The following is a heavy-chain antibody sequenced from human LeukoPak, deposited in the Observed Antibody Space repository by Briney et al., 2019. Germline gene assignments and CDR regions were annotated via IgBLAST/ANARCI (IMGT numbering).Heavy chain of an antibody. Sequence: GGSLRLSCAASGFTFSSYAMHWVRQAPGKGLEWVAVISYDGSNKYYADSVKGRFTISRDNSKNTLYLQMNSLRAEDTAVYYCARDQGGVGYWGQGTLVTVSS. CDR1: GFTFSSYA. CDR3: ARDQGGVGY. V-gene: IGHV3-30*04. CDR2: ISYDGSNK. J-gene: IGHJ4*02. D-gene: IGHD3-16*01.